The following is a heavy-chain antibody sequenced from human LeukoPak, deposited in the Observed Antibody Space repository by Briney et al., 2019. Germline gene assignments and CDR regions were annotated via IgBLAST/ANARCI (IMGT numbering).Heavy chain of an antibody. CDR1: GFTFSNSA. Sequence: GGSLRLSCAASGFTFSNSAMNWVRQAPGKGLVWVSRINSDGSSTSYADSVKGRFTISRDNAKNTLYLQMNSLRAEDTAVYYCARVSSYYGSGSYYDYYYYGMDVWGKGTTVTVSS. D-gene: IGHD3-10*01. CDR3: ARVSSYYGSGSYYDYYYYGMDV. V-gene: IGHV3-74*01. CDR2: INSDGSST. J-gene: IGHJ6*04.